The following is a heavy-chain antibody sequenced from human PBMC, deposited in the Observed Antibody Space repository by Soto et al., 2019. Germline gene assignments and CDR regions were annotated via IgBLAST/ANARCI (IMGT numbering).Heavy chain of an antibody. V-gene: IGHV4-59*01. CDR1: GGSLSVYY. D-gene: IGHD6-13*01. J-gene: IGHJ5*02. Sequence: SETLSLTCTVSGGSLSVYYWTWIRQPPGKGLEWIGYIYHNGGTRYNPSLKSRVSISLDRSRNQFSLKLTSVTVADTAMYYCARDVYSSNWGGRWLDRWGQGTXVTGSS. CDR2: IYHNGGT. CDR3: ARDVYSSNWGGRWLDR.